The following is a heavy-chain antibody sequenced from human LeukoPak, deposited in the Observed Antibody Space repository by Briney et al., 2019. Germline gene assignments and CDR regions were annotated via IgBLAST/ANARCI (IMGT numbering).Heavy chain of an antibody. CDR2: ISSSGSAI. Sequence: GGSLRLSCAASGFTFSRYSMNWVRHAPGKGLEWVSYISSSGSAIYYADSVKGRFTISRDNAKNSLYLQMNSLRAEDTAVYYCAGTPYDYVWGTYRPNFDYWGQGTLVTVSS. CDR3: AGTPYDYVWGTYRPNFDY. CDR1: GFTFSRYS. J-gene: IGHJ4*02. V-gene: IGHV3-48*01. D-gene: IGHD3-16*02.